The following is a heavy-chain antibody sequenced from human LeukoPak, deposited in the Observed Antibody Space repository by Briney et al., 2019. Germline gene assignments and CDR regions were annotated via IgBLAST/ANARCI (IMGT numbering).Heavy chain of an antibody. V-gene: IGHV5-51*01. CDR1: GYSFSNYW. CDR2: IYPDDSDT. CDR3: ARRRGLAAAGANDY. Sequence: GESLKISCKGSGYSFSNYWIGWVRQMPGKGLELMGIIYPDDSDTRYSPSFQGQVTISADKSISAAYLQWSSLKASDTAMYYCARRRGLAAAGANDYWGQGTLVTVSS. D-gene: IGHD6-13*01. J-gene: IGHJ4*02.